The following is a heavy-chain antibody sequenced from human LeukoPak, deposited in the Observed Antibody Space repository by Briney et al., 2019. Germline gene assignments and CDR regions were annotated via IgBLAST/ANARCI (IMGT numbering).Heavy chain of an antibody. CDR1: GFTFSSYA. J-gene: IGHJ3*02. Sequence: GGSLRLSCAASGFTFSSYAMHWVRQAPGKGLEWVAVISYDGSNKYYADSVKGRFTISRDNSKNTLYLQMNSLRAEDTAVYYCARDRSRDGGLKWAFDIWGQGTMVTVSS. CDR2: ISYDGSNK. CDR3: ARDRSRDGGLKWAFDI. D-gene: IGHD4-23*01. V-gene: IGHV3-30-3*01.